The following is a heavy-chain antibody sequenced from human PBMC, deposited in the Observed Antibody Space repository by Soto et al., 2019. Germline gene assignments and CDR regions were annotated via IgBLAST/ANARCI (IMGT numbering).Heavy chain of an antibody. D-gene: IGHD3-10*01. J-gene: IGHJ3*02. Sequence: SVKVSCKASGGTFSSYAISWVRQAPGHGLEWMGGIIPIFGTANYAQKVQGRVTITADKSTSTAYMELSSLRSEDTAVYYSASAPGVGSYYGSGSSYSFSYAFDIWGQGTMVTVSS. V-gene: IGHV1-69*06. CDR3: ASAPGVGSYYGSGSSYSFSYAFDI. CDR1: GGTFSSYA. CDR2: IIPIFGTA.